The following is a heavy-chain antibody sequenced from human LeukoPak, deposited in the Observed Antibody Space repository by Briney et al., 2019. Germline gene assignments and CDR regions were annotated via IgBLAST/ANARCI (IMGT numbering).Heavy chain of an antibody. CDR1: GYSISSGYY. J-gene: IGHJ6*03. Sequence: PSGTLSLTCAVSGYSISSGYYWGWIRQPPGKGLEWIGSIYHSGSTYYNPSLKSRVTISVDTSKSQFSLKLSSVTAADTAVYYCARLQGYYYYMDVWGKGTTVTVSS. V-gene: IGHV4-38-2*01. CDR2: IYHSGST. CDR3: ARLQGYYYYMDV.